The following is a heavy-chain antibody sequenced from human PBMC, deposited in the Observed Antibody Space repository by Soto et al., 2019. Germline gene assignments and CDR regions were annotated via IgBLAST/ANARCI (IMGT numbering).Heavy chain of an antibody. D-gene: IGHD6-13*01. Sequence: SETLSLTCTVSGGSISSYYWSWIRQPPGKGLEWIGYIYYSGSTNYNPSLKSRVTISVDTSKNQFSLKLSSVTAADTAVYYCARRVAAAGNPRANWFDPWGQGTLVTVSS. J-gene: IGHJ5*02. V-gene: IGHV4-59*08. CDR1: GGSISSYY. CDR3: ARRVAAAGNPRANWFDP. CDR2: IYYSGST.